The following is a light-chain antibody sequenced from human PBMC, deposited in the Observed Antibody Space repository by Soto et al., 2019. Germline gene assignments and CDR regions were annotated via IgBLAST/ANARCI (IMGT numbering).Light chain of an antibody. CDR2: GAS. J-gene: IGKJ1*01. CDR1: QSVRNSY. CDR3: QQYNSYS. Sequence: EIVLTQSPATLSLSPGERATLSCRASQSVRNSYLAWYQQKPGQAPRLLIYGASSRATGIPDRFSGSGSGTDFTLTISSLQPDDFATYYCQQYNSYSFGQGTKVDIK. V-gene: IGKV3-20*01.